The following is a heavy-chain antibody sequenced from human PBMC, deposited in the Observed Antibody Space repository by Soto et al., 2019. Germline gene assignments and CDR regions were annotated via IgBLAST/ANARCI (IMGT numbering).Heavy chain of an antibody. Sequence: GGSLRLSCAASGFTFSSYAMRWVRQAPGKGLEWVSSISGSGGGTYYADSVKGRFTFSRDNSKNTLYLQMNSLRAEDTAVYYCAKFGMATTKRSPPYYIDYWGQGARVTVSS. J-gene: IGHJ4*02. CDR2: ISGSGGGT. D-gene: IGHD1-1*01. CDR1: GFTFSSYA. V-gene: IGHV3-23*01. CDR3: AKFGMATTKRSPPYYIDY.